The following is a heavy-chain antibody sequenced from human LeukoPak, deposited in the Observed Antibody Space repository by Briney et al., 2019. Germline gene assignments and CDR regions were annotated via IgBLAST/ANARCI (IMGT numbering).Heavy chain of an antibody. D-gene: IGHD3-16*01. J-gene: IGHJ3*02. CDR2: FDPEDGET. V-gene: IGHV1-24*01. CDR1: GYTLTELS. Sequence: ASVKVSCKVSGYTLTELSMHWVRQAPGKGLEWMGGFDPEDGETIYAQKFQGRVTMTEDTSTDTAYMELSSLRSEDTAVYYCATGHPDYDYVWGSYAFDIWGQGTMVTVSS. CDR3: ATGHPDYDYVWGSYAFDI.